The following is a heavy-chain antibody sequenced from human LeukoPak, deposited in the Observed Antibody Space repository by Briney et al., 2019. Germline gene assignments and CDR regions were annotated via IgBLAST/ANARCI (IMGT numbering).Heavy chain of an antibody. Sequence: GGSLRLSCAASEFTFSSYSMNWVRQAPGKGLEWVSSISSTSIYIYYADSVKGRFTISRDNAKNSLYLQMNSLRAEDTAVYYCARDTRHYYESSRYIRIEGSQDFDYWGQGTLVTVSS. CDR1: EFTFSSYS. CDR2: ISSTSIYI. D-gene: IGHD3-22*01. CDR3: ARDTRHYYESSRYIRIEGSQDFDY. J-gene: IGHJ4*02. V-gene: IGHV3-21*01.